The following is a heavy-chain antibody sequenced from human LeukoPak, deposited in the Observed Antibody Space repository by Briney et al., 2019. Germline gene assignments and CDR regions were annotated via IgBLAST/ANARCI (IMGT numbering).Heavy chain of an antibody. CDR3: ATELGDAFDI. CDR1: GGSISSYY. D-gene: IGHD7-27*01. J-gene: IGHJ3*02. CDR2: IYYSGST. Sequence: KPSETLSLTCTVSGGSISSYYWSWIRQPPGKGLEWIGYIYYSGSTNYNPSLKSRVTISVDTSKNQFSLKLSSVTAADTAVYYCATELGDAFDIWGQGTMVTVSS. V-gene: IGHV4-59*01.